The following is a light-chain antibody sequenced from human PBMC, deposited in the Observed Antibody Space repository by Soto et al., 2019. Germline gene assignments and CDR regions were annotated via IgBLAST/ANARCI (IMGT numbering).Light chain of an antibody. V-gene: IGKV3-15*01. CDR1: QSVSSN. Sequence: EIVMTQSPATLSVSPGERATLSCRASQSVSSNLAWYQQKPGQAPRLLIYGASTRATGIPARCSGSGSGTEFTLTISSLQSEDFAVYYCQHLGTFGPGTKVEIK. CDR2: GAS. CDR3: QHLGT. J-gene: IGKJ3*01.